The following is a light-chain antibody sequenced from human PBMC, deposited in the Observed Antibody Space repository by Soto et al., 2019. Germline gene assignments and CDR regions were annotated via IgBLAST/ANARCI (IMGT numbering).Light chain of an antibody. CDR1: QGSGRY. V-gene: IGKV1-9*01. CDR3: QVVNSYPRV. J-gene: IGKJ1*01. CDR2: AAS. Sequence: TQLTHSPSSLSASVGDRVTITCRAGQGSGRYFAWYQQKPGTAPKLLIYAASTLQSGVPSRFSGSASGTDFSLTISSLQPEDFGTYYCQVVNSYPRVFGQGAKVDI.